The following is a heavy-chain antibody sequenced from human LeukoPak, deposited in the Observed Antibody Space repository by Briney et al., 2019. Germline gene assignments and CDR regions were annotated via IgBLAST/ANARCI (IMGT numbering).Heavy chain of an antibody. Sequence: SETLSLTCTVSGASISSYYWTWIRQPPGKGLEWIGYIYYFGSTNYNPSLKSRVTISVDTSKNQFSLKPSSLTAADTAVYYCARGHNYFDYWGQGTLDTVSS. CDR2: IYYFGST. CDR1: GASISSYY. V-gene: IGHV4-59*01. CDR3: ARGHNYFDY. J-gene: IGHJ4*02.